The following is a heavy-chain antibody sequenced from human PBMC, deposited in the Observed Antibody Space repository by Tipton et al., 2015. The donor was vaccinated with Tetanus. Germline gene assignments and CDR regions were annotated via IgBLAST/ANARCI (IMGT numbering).Heavy chain of an antibody. CDR3: ARERNVGVSVRDGMDV. V-gene: IGHV4-34*01. J-gene: IGHJ6*02. CDR1: GGSFSGYY. Sequence: TLSLTCAVKGGSFSGYYWTWIRQAPGKGLEWIGQINHSGGTSYSSSLKGRVTISLDTSKNHFSLRLRSVTAADTAVYFCARERNVGVSVRDGMDVWGQGTTVTVSS. CDR2: INHSGGT. D-gene: IGHD5/OR15-5a*01.